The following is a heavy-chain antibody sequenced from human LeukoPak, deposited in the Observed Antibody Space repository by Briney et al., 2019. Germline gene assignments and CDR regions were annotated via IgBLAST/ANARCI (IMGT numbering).Heavy chain of an antibody. CDR1: GFTFSSYG. CDR3: AKDRGSSSWYGDNWFDP. J-gene: IGHJ5*02. Sequence: GGSLRLSCAASGFTFSSYGMHWVRQAPGKGLEWVAVISYDGSNKYYADSVKGRFTISRDNSKNTLYLQMNSLRAEDTAVYYCAKDRGSSSWYGDNWFDPWGQGTLVTVSS. CDR2: ISYDGSNK. D-gene: IGHD6-13*01. V-gene: IGHV3-30*18.